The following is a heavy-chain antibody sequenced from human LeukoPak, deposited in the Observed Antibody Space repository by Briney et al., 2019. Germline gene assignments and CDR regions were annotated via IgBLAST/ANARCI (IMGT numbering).Heavy chain of an antibody. CDR3: ARSFGGLGY. J-gene: IGHJ4*02. CDR1: GYTFTTYE. D-gene: IGHD3-16*01. V-gene: IGHV1-8*03. CDR2: MSPNSGNT. Sequence: ASVKVSCKASGYTFTTYEIYWVRQATGQGLERVGWMSPNSGNTVYAQKFQGRVTITRNISISTVYLELSSLRSEDTAVYYCARSFGGLGYWGQGTLVTVSS.